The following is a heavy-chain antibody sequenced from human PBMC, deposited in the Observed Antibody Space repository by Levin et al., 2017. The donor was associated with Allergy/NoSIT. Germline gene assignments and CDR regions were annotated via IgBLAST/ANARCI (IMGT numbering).Heavy chain of an antibody. V-gene: IGHV1-2*02. CDR2: ISPNSGVT. CDR3: ARGRRTLDAFDS. CDR1: GYTFTGYY. Sequence: ASVKVSCKASGYTFTGYYMHWLRQAPGQGPEWMGWISPNSGVTNYAQKFQGRVTLTRDTSISTAYMELYSLTSDDTAVYFCARGRRTLDAFDSWGQGTLVTVSS. J-gene: IGHJ3*02.